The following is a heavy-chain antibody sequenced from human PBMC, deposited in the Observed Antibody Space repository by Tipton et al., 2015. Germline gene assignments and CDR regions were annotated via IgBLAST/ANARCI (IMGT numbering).Heavy chain of an antibody. Sequence: QLVQSGAEVKEPGESLKISCKASGYSFTNYWIGWVRQMPGKGLEWMGIIYPGDSHTRYNPSFQGQVTISADKSISTAYLHWSSLKASDTAMYYCARHVSFYYDTHGSDALDIWAQGTMVTVSS. CDR3: ARHVSFYYDTHGSDALDI. CDR2: IYPGDSHT. V-gene: IGHV5-51*01. J-gene: IGHJ3*02. CDR1: GYSFTNYW. D-gene: IGHD3-22*01.